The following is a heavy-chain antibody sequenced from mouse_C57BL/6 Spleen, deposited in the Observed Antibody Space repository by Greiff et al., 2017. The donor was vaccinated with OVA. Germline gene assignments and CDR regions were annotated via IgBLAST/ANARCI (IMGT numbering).Heavy chain of an antibody. Sequence: QVQLKESGPGLVAPSQSLSITCTVSGFSLTSYAISWVRQPPGKGLEWLGVIWTGGGTNYNSALKSRLSISKDNTKSQVFLKMNSLQTDDTARYYCATHYDSRPAQYYVDYWGQGTTLTVSS. CDR2: IWTGGGT. CDR3: ATHYDSRPAQYYVDY. V-gene: IGHV2-9-1*01. CDR1: GFSLTSYA. D-gene: IGHD2-4*01. J-gene: IGHJ2*01.